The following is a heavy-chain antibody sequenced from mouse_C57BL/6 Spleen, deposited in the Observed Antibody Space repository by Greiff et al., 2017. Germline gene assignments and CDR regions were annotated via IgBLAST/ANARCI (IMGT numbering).Heavy chain of an antibody. D-gene: IGHD1-1*01. CDR3: ARITTVYYYAMDY. CDR1: GFTFSDYG. Sequence: EVMLVESGGGLVKPGGSLKLSCAASGFTFSDYGMHWVRQAPEKGLEWVAYISSGSSTIYYADTVKGRFTISRDNAKNTLFLQMTSLRSEDTAMYYCARITTVYYYAMDYRGQGTSVTVSS. J-gene: IGHJ4*01. V-gene: IGHV5-17*01. CDR2: ISSGSSTI.